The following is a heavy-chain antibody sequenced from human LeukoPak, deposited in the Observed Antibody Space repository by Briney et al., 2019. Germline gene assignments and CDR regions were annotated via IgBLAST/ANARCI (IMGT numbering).Heavy chain of an antibody. CDR1: GYTFTDYS. CDR2: INPKSGGT. J-gene: IGHJ3*02. D-gene: IGHD3-10*01. CDR3: ARNLWFGESSDAFDM. Sequence: ASVKVSCKASGYTFTDYSMHWVRQAPGQGLEWMGWINPKSGGTNYAQKFQGRVTMTRDTSISTAYMDMSSLRSDDTAVYYCARNLWFGESSDAFDMWGQGTMVTVSS. V-gene: IGHV1-2*02.